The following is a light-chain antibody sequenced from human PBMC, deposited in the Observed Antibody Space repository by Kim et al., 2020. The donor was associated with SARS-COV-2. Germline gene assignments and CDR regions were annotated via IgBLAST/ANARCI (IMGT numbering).Light chain of an antibody. Sequence: GKTVTSSCPRSSGSIASNYVQWYQQRPGSSPTTVIYGDDHSPSGVPDRFSGSIDSSANSASLTISSLKTEDEADYYCQSYDNYNQVFGGGTQLTVL. V-gene: IGLV6-57*01. CDR2: GDD. CDR3: QSYDNYNQV. CDR1: SGSIASNY. J-gene: IGLJ3*02.